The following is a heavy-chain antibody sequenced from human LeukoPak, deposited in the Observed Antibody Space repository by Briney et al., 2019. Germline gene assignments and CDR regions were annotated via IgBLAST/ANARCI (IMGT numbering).Heavy chain of an antibody. V-gene: IGHV4-59*08. Sequence: SETLSLTCTVSGGSISSYYWSWIRQPPGKGLEWIGYIYYSGSTYYNPSLKSRVTISVDTSKNQFSLKLSSVTAADTAVYYCARAHDYYYYMDVWGKGTTVTVSS. CDR3: ARAHDYYYYMDV. J-gene: IGHJ6*03. CDR2: IYYSGST. CDR1: GGSISSYY.